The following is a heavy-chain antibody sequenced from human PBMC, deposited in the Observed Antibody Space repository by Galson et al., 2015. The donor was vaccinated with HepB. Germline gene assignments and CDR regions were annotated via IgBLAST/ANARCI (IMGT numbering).Heavy chain of an antibody. Sequence: SLRLSCAASGITFSSYAMSWVRQAPGKGLEWVSSISGSAGSTYYADSVKGRFTISRDNSKNTLYLQMNSLRAEDTAVYYCAKKSLTTFGYYYMDVWGKGTTVTVSS. D-gene: IGHD3-16*01. J-gene: IGHJ6*03. V-gene: IGHV3-23*01. CDR3: AKKSLTTFGYYYMDV. CDR2: ISGSAGST. CDR1: GITFSSYA.